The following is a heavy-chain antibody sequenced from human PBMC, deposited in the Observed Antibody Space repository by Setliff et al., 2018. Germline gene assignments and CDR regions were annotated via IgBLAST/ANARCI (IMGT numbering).Heavy chain of an antibody. D-gene: IGHD3-9*01. CDR1: GGSITSGGGFY. CDR3: ARHPTGFPNWFDV. CDR2: FHSFGSI. J-gene: IGHJ5*02. Sequence: PSETLSLTCSVSGGSITSGGGFYWAWIRQPPGKELEWIGSFHSFGSIYYSPSLKNRVTISGDTSSNQFSLNLTSVTAADTAVYYCARHPTGFPNWFDVWGQGTLVTVSS. V-gene: IGHV4-39*01.